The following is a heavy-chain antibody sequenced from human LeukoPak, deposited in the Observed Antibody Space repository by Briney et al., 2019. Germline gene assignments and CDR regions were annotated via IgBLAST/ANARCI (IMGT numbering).Heavy chain of an antibody. Sequence: GGSLRLSCAASAFTFSGYWMTWVRQAPGKGLEWVVNIRQDGIEKYYVDSVKGRFTISRDNADNSLLLQMNSLRAEDTAVYYCVRGVGWFDPGGQGTLVTVSS. CDR3: VRGVGWFDP. CDR2: IRQDGIEK. V-gene: IGHV3-7*04. CDR1: AFTFSGYW. J-gene: IGHJ5*02. D-gene: IGHD1-26*01.